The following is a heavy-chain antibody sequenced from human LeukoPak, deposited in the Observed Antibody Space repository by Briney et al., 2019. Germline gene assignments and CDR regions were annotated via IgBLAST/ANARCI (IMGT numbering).Heavy chain of an antibody. D-gene: IGHD2-2*01. V-gene: IGHV4-61*02. J-gene: IGHJ6*03. CDR1: GGSISSGSYY. CDR2: IYTSGST. Sequence: SETLSLTCTVSGGSISSGSYYWSWIRQPAGKGLEWIGRIYTSGSTNYNPSLKSRVTISVDTSKNQFSLKLSSVTAADTAVYYCARQCSTSCYYYYYMDVWGKGTRSPSP. CDR3: ARQCSTSCYYYYYMDV.